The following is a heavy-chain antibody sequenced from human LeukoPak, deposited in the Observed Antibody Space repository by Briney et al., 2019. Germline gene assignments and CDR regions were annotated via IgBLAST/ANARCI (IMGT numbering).Heavy chain of an antibody. CDR1: GFSFSIYV. Sequence: PGGSLRLSCAASGFSFSIYVMSWVRQAPGKGLEWVSAISGSGGSTYYADSVKGRFTISRDNAKNSLYLQMNSLRAEDAAVYYCAKDSVEMATSPPFDYWGQGTLVTVSS. V-gene: IGHV3-23*01. D-gene: IGHD5-24*01. J-gene: IGHJ4*02. CDR2: ISGSGGST. CDR3: AKDSVEMATSPPFDY.